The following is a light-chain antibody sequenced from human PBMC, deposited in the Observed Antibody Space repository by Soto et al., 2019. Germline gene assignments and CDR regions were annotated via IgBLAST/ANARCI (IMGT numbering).Light chain of an antibody. CDR1: QSVNIY. J-gene: IGKJ5*01. CDR2: DAS. CDR3: QQRNNRPPILT. V-gene: IGKV3-11*01. Sequence: EIVLTQSPATLSLSPGERATLSCRASQSVNIYLAWYQQKPGQAPSLLIYDASKSAAGITARFSGSGSGTDFTLSIRRLEPEDFATYYCQQRNNRPPILTFGQGTRLEIK.